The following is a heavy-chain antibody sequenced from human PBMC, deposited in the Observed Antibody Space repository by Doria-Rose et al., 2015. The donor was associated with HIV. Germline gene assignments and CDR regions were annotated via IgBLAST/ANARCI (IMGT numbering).Heavy chain of an antibody. CDR1: GVSLSSPGMG. Sequence: QVQLVQSGPVLVKPTETLTLTCTVSGVSLSSPGMGVSWIRQPPGKALEWLAYTFSVDERSYNTALKSRLTISRGTSKSQVVLTMTDMDPVDTATYYCARIKSSRWYHKYYFDFWGQGTLVIVSA. CDR3: ARIKSSRWYHKYYFDF. J-gene: IGHJ4*02. D-gene: IGHD6-13*01. CDR2: TFSVDER. V-gene: IGHV2-26*01.